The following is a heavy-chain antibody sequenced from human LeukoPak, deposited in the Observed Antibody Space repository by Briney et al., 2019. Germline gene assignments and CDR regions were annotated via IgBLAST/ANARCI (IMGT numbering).Heavy chain of an antibody. Sequence: PGGSLGLSCAASGFTFSSYEMNWVRQAPGKGLEWVSYISSSGTTIYYADSVKGRFAISRDNAKNSLYLQMNSLRAEDTAVYYCARISGAAAQHFDYWGQGTLVTVSS. CDR2: ISSSGTTI. V-gene: IGHV3-48*03. J-gene: IGHJ4*02. D-gene: IGHD6-13*01. CDR3: ARISGAAAQHFDY. CDR1: GFTFSSYE.